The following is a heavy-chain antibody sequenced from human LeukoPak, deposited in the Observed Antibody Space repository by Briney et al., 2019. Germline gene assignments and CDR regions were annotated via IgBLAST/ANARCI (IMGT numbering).Heavy chain of an antibody. Sequence: SEILSLTCAVYGGSFSGYYWSWIRQPPGEGLEWIGEINHSESTNYNPSLKSRITISVDKSKNQFSLKLSSVTAADTAVYYCASLRVGANWDPWGQGTLVTVSS. D-gene: IGHD1-26*01. V-gene: IGHV4-34*01. J-gene: IGHJ5*02. CDR1: GGSFSGYY. CDR2: INHSEST. CDR3: ASLRVGANWDP.